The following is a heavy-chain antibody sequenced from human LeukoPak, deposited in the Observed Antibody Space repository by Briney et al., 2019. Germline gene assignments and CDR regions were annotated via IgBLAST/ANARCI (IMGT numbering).Heavy chain of an antibody. J-gene: IGHJ6*04. D-gene: IGHD2-2*01. CDR1: GGSISSGDCY. V-gene: IGHV4-30-4*01. CDR2: IYYSGST. CDR3: ARGIVVESYYYYGMDV. Sequence: PSQTLSLTCTVSGGSISSGDCYWSWIRQPPGKGLEWIGYIYYSGSTYYNPSLKSRVTIPVDTSKNQFSLKLSSVTAADTAVYYCARGIVVESYYYYGMDVWGKGTTVTVSS.